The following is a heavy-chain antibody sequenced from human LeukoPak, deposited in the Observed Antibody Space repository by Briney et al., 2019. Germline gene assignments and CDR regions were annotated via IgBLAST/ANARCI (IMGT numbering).Heavy chain of an antibody. CDR2: ISSSSSYI. D-gene: IGHD3-22*01. J-gene: IGHJ6*03. CDR1: GFTFSSYS. V-gene: IGHV3-21*01. Sequence: AGGSLRLSCAASGFTFSSYSMNWVRQAPGKGLEWVSSISSSSSYIYYADSVKGRLTISRDNAKNSLYLQMNSLRAEDTAVYYCARGAPKDYYDSSGYYPTIYYYYMDVWGKGTTVTVSS. CDR3: ARGAPKDYYDSSGYYPTIYYYYMDV.